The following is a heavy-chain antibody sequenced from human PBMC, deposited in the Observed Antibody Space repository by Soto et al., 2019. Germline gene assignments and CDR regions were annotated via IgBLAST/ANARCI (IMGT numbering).Heavy chain of an antibody. J-gene: IGHJ4*02. CDR2: IIPILGIA. V-gene: IGHV1-69*02. CDR1: GGTFSSYT. CDR3: ARARKTAMAPFDY. D-gene: IGHD5-18*01. Sequence: QVQLVQSGAEVKKPGSSVKVSCKASGGTFSSYTISWVRQAPGQGLEWMGRIIPILGIANYAQKFQGRVTXTXQXXTSTADMELSSLRSEYTAVYYCARARKTAMAPFDYWGQGTLVTVSS.